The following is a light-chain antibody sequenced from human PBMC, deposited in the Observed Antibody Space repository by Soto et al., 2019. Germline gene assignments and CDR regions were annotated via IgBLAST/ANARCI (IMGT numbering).Light chain of an antibody. CDR3: QQYDSSPWT. J-gene: IGKJ1*01. V-gene: IGKV3-20*01. CDR2: GAS. CDR1: QSVSSSF. Sequence: EIVLTQSPGTLSLSPGERATLSCRASQSVSSSFLAWYQQKPGQAPRLLIYGASSRATGIPDRFSGSGSGTDFTLTISRLEPDDFAVFYCQQYDSSPWTFGHGTKVEIK.